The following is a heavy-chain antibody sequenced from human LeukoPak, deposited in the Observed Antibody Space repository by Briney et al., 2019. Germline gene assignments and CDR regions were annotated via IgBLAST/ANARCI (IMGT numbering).Heavy chain of an antibody. CDR2: INPNSGAT. CDR1: GYSFTGYY. D-gene: IGHD3-22*01. J-gene: IGHJ4*02. V-gene: IGHV1-2*02. Sequence: ASVKVSCKASGYSFTGYYIHWVRQAPGQGLEWMGWINPNSGATNYAQRFQDRVTMTRDTSINTAYMELNRLRSDDTAMYYCARDQNYYDATSYYGIDYRGQGTLVTVSS. CDR3: ARDQNYYDATSYYGIDY.